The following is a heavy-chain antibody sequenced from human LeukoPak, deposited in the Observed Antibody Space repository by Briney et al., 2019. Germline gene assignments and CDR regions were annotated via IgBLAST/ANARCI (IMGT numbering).Heavy chain of an antibody. Sequence: PSETLSLTCAVSGGSISSSNWWSWVRQPPGKGLEWIGEIYHSGSTNYNPSLKSRVTISVDTSKNQFSLKLSSVTAADTAVYYCARIGVVVTAIPFDYWGQGTLVTVSS. CDR1: GGSISSSNW. CDR2: IYHSGST. J-gene: IGHJ4*02. CDR3: ARIGVVVTAIPFDY. V-gene: IGHV4-4*02. D-gene: IGHD2-21*02.